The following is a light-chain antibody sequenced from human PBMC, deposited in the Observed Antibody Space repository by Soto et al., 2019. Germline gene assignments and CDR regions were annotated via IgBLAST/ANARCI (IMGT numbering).Light chain of an antibody. J-gene: IGKJ5*01. CDR1: QASGTY. V-gene: IGKV1-39*01. Sequence: DVQMTQSPASLSASLGDRVSIACPASQASGTYLNGFQQRPGEAPNTLIYSASTLHAGVPSRFSGSGSATEFTLTISSRQPEDFATFYCLQGLAHSVTFGQGTRLEIK. CDR3: LQGLAHSVT. CDR2: SAS.